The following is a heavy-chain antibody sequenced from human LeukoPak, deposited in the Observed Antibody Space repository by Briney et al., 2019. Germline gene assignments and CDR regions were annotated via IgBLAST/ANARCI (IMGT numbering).Heavy chain of an antibody. CDR1: GYSISSGYY. CDR3: ARVLKKYYYDSSGYSTTHWFDP. D-gene: IGHD3-22*01. V-gene: IGHV4-38-2*02. CDR2: IYHSGST. Sequence: SETLSLTCTVSGYSISSGYYWGWVRQPPGKGLEWIGSIYHSGSTYYNPSLKSRVTISVDTSKNQFSLKLSSVTAADTAVYYCARVLKKYYYDSSGYSTTHWFDPWGRGTLVTVSS. J-gene: IGHJ5*02.